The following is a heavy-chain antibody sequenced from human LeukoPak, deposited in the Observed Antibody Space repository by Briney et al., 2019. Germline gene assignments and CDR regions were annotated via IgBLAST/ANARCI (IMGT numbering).Heavy chain of an antibody. CDR2: IWYDGSNK. J-gene: IGHJ4*02. V-gene: IGHV3-33*01. CDR1: GFAFSSYG. D-gene: IGHD6-13*01. Sequence: QPGRSLRLSCAASGFAFSSYGMHWVRQAPGKGLEWVAVIWYDGSNKYYADSVKGRFTISRDNSKNTLYLQMNSLRAEDTAVYYCAREMKYSSSWSHFDYWGQGTLVTVSS. CDR3: AREMKYSSSWSHFDY.